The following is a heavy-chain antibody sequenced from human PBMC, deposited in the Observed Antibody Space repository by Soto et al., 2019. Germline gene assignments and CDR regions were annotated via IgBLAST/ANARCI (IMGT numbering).Heavy chain of an antibody. D-gene: IGHD3-22*01. Sequence: EVQLVESGGGLIQPGGSLRLSCVASGFTVSSNYMSWVRQAPGKGLEWVSVLYSGGSTYYADSVKGRVTISRDNSKNTRYLQMNSLRAEDTAVYYCARNYYDSGGGFDYWGQGTLVTVSS. CDR3: ARNYYDSGGGFDY. CDR1: GFTVSSNY. J-gene: IGHJ4*02. CDR2: LYSGGST. V-gene: IGHV3-53*01.